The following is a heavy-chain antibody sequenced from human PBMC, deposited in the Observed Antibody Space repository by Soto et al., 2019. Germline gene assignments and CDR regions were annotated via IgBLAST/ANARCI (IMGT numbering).Heavy chain of an antibody. D-gene: IGHD3-10*01. V-gene: IGHV3-23*01. CDR2: VSGSGATT. J-gene: IGHJ4*02. CDR3: TKSGWGYTLRPWIGH. CDR1: GFSFGCYA. Sequence: EVQLSESGGGLVQPGGSLRLSCAASGFSFGCYAMNWVRQAPGKGLEWVAGVSGSGATTYYADSVQGRFTISRDNSNSMLFLHMNSLRAEDLAVYYCTKSGWGYTLRPWIGHWGQGTLVTVSS.